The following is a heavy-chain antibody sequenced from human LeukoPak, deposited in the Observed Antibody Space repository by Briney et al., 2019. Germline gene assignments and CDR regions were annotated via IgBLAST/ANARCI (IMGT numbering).Heavy chain of an antibody. CDR2: IIPIFGTA. D-gene: IGHD6-19*01. V-gene: IGHV1-69*06. CDR1: GGIFSSYA. CDR3: ARSGSAEAGGWYRNY. J-gene: IGHJ4*02. Sequence: AASVKVSCKASGGIFSSYAISWVRQAPGQGLEWMGGIIPIFGTANYAQKFQGRVTITADKSTSTAYMELSSLRSEDTAVYYCARSGSAEAGGWYRNYWAQGTLVTVSS.